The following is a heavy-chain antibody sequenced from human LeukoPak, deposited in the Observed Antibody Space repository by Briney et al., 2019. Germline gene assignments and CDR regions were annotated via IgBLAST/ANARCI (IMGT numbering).Heavy chain of an antibody. D-gene: IGHD2-2*01. Sequence: PGGSLRLSCAASGFTFANYWINWVRRAPGKGLEWVANIKPDGSEKYYVVSLRGRFTVSRDNAKNSLYLQMNSLRAEDTAVYYCARAPSPGVLDYWGQGTLVTVSS. CDR3: ARAPSPGVLDY. CDR1: GFTFANYW. CDR2: IKPDGSEK. V-gene: IGHV3-7*01. J-gene: IGHJ4*02.